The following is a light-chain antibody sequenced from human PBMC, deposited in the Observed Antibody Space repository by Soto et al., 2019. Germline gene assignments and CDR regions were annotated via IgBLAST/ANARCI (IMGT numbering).Light chain of an antibody. CDR3: QQYYSYSWT. Sequence: AIRMTQSPSSFSASTGDRVTITCRARQGISSYLAWYQQKPWKAPKLLIYAASTLPSGVPSRFSGSGSGTDVTLCIICLQSEDFATYYFQQYYSYSWTFGQGTKVEIK. CDR2: AAS. V-gene: IGKV1-8*01. J-gene: IGKJ1*01. CDR1: QGISSY.